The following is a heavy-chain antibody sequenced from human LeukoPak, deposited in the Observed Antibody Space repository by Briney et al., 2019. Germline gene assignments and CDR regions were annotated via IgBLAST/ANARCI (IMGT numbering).Heavy chain of an antibody. Sequence: MPGGSLRLSCAASGFTFSSYSMNWVRQAPGRGLEWVSFISSSSDYIYYADSVKGRITISRDNARNSLYLQMNSLRAEDTAVYFCVRGDWYFDYWGQGILVTVSP. V-gene: IGHV3-21*01. J-gene: IGHJ4*02. CDR1: GFTFSSYS. CDR3: VRGDWYFDY. CDR2: ISSSSDYI. D-gene: IGHD2-21*01.